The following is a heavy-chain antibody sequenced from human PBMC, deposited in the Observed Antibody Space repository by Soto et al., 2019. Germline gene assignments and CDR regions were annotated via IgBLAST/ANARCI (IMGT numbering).Heavy chain of an antibody. CDR1: GFTFSSYG. Sequence: QVQLVESGGGVVQPGRSLRLSCAASGFTFSSYGMHWVRQAPGKGLEWVAVIWYDGSNKYYADSVKGRFTISRDNSENTLYLQLNSLRAEDTAVYYCARDRYSSGWYDLAYWGQGTLVNVSS. CDR2: IWYDGSNK. D-gene: IGHD6-19*01. V-gene: IGHV3-33*01. CDR3: ARDRYSSGWYDLAY. J-gene: IGHJ4*02.